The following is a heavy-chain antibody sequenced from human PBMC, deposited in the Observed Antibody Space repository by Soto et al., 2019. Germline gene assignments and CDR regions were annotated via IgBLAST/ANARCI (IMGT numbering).Heavy chain of an antibody. CDR1: GFTFSSYS. Sequence: EVQLVESGGGLVQPGGSLRLSCAASGFTFSSYSMNWVRQAPGKGLEWVLYISSSSNTIYYADSVKGRFTISRDNAKNSLYLQMNSLRAEDTAVYYCESRDGDSWSFDLWGRGTLVTVSS. V-gene: IGHV3-48*01. J-gene: IGHJ2*01. D-gene: IGHD2-21*01. CDR3: ESRDGDSWSFDL. CDR2: ISSSSNTI.